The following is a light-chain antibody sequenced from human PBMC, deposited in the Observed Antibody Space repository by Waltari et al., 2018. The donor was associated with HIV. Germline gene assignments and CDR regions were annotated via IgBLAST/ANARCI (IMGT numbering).Light chain of an antibody. V-gene: IGLV1-44*01. CDR3: AAWDDRLNVVV. CDR1: RSNIGSSS. Sequence: QSVMTQPPSASGTPGQRVTISCSGSRSNIGSSSVNWYQQPPGTAPRLLIYNNNKWPSGVPDRFSASKSGTSASLAISGLQSEDEADYYCAAWDDRLNVVVFGGGTKLTVL. CDR2: NNN. J-gene: IGLJ2*01.